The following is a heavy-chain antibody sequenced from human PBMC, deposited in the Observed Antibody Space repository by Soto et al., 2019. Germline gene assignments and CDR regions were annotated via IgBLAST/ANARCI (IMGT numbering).Heavy chain of an antibody. Sequence: SETLSLTCAVYGGSFSGYYWRWIRQPPGKGLEWIGEITHSGSTNYNPSLRSRVTISVDTSKNQFSLKLSSVTAADTPVYYCARGNYDDSSGSTQPLGYWGQGTLVTVSS. CDR1: GGSFSGYY. V-gene: IGHV4-34*01. J-gene: IGHJ4*02. D-gene: IGHD3-22*01. CDR3: ARGNYDDSSGSTQPLGY. CDR2: ITHSGST.